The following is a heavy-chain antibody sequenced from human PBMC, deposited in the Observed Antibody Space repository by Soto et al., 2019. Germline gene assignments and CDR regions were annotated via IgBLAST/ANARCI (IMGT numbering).Heavy chain of an antibody. J-gene: IGHJ4*02. CDR1: GGSISSGGYS. V-gene: IGHV4-30-2*01. CDR3: ARDKITGLFDY. CDR2: IYHSGST. D-gene: IGHD2-8*02. Sequence: SETLSLTYAVSGGSISSGGYSWSWIRQPPGKGLEWIGYIYHSGSTNYNTSLKSRVTISVDTSKNQFSLKLTSVTAADTAVYYCARDKITGLFDYWGQGTLVTVS.